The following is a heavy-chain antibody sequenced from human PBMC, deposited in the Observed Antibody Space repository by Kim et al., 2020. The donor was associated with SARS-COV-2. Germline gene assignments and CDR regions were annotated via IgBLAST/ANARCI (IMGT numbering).Heavy chain of an antibody. J-gene: IGHJ6*02. Sequence: ASVKVSCKASGYTFTSYDINWVRQATGQGLEWMGWMNPNSGNTDYAQKFQGRVTMTRNTSISTAYMELSSLRSEDTAVYYCARGSYDYVWGSYQENGMDVWGQGTTVTVSS. CDR2: MNPNSGNT. V-gene: IGHV1-8*01. CDR3: ARGSYDYVWGSYQENGMDV. D-gene: IGHD3-16*01. CDR1: GYTFTSYD.